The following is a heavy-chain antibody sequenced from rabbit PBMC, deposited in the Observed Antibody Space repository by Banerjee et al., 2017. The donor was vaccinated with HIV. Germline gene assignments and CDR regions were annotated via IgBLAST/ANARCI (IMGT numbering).Heavy chain of an antibody. J-gene: IGHJ3*01. D-gene: IGHD1-1*01. Sequence: QSLEESGGGLVKPGASLTLTCTASGFSFSTSYWICWVRQAPGKGLEWIACIYAGSRGSTYYASWAKGRFTISKTSSTTVTLQMTSLTAADTATYFCARDDATSSGYYISAFRLWGQGTLVTVS. CDR1: GFSFSTSYW. CDR3: ARDDATSSGYYISAFRL. CDR2: IYAGSRGST. V-gene: IGHV1S40*01.